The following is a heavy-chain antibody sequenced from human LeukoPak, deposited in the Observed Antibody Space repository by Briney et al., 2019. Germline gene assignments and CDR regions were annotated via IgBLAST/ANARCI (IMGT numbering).Heavy chain of an antibody. CDR2: IWYDGSNK. CDR1: GFTFSSYG. J-gene: IGHJ3*02. V-gene: IGHV3-33*01. CDR3: ARGAGAFDI. Sequence: GGSLRLSCAASGFTFSSYGMHWVRQAPGKGLEWVAVIWYDGSNKYYADSVKGRFTISRDNAKNSLYLQMNSLRAEDTALYHCARGAGAFDIWGQGTMVTVSS.